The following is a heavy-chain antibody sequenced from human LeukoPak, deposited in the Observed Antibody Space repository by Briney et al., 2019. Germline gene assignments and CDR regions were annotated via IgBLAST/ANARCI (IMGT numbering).Heavy chain of an antibody. J-gene: IGHJ4*02. CDR2: IRYDGNNK. CDR3: ARDYGGSSPFDY. V-gene: IGHV3-30*02. Sequence: PGGSLRLSCGASGFTFSNYGMLWVRQAPGKGLDWVAFIRYDGNNKLYADSVKGRFTISRDNSKNTLYLQVNSLRAEDTAVYYCARDYGGSSPFDYWGQGTLVTVSS. CDR1: GFTFSNYG. D-gene: IGHD4-23*01.